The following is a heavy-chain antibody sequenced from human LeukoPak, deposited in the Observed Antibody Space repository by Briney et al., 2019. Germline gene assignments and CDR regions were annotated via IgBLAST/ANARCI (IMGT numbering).Heavy chain of an antibody. CDR3: ARQNYGDAFDI. CDR2: IYYSGST. CDR1: GGSISSYY. J-gene: IGHJ3*02. Sequence: SETLSLTCTVSGGSISSYYWSWIRQPPGKGLEWIGYIYYSGSTNYNPSLKSRVTISVDTSKNQFSLELSSVTAADTAVYYCARQNYGDAFDIWGQGTMVTVSS. D-gene: IGHD3-16*01. V-gene: IGHV4-59*01.